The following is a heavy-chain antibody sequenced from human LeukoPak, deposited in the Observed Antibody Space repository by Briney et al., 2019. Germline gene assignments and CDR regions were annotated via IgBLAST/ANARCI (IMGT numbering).Heavy chain of an antibody. J-gene: IGHJ4*02. CDR3: ARAVAIRGWWELLRPQEPFCYFDY. V-gene: IGHV3-23*01. CDR2: ISGSGSST. CDR1: GFTFSNYA. Sequence: PGGSLRLSCAASGFTFSNYAMTWVRQAPGKGLEWVSGISGSGSSTYYADSVKGRFTLSRDYPKNTLYLQMNSLRAEDTAVYYCARAVAIRGWWELLRPQEPFCYFDYWGQGTLVTVSS. D-gene: IGHD1-26*01.